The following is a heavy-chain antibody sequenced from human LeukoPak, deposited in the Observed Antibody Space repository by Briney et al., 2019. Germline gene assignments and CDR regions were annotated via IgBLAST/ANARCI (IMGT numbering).Heavy chain of an antibody. J-gene: IGHJ4*02. CDR1: GFTFSDYG. CDR2: FGGRGGST. V-gene: IGHV3-23*01. CDR3: AKDQEDSSGSGIDY. Sequence: PGGSLRLSCAASGFTFSDYGMSWVRQSPGKGLEWVSSFGGRGGSTYYADSVKGRFTISRDNSKNTLYLQMNSLRAEDTAVYYCAKDQEDSSGSGIDYWGQGTLVTVSS. D-gene: IGHD3-22*01.